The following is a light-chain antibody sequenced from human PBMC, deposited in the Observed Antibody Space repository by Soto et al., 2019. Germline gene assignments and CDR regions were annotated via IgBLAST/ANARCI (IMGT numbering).Light chain of an antibody. V-gene: IGKV2-28*01. CDR1: ESLLHSNGYNY. J-gene: IGKJ4*01. CDR2: LGS. Sequence: DIVMTQSPLSLPVTPGEPASISCRSSESLLHSNGYNYLDWYLQKPGQSPQLLIYLGSTRASGVPDRFSGSGSGTDFTLGISRVEAEDVGFYYCMQALQTPLTFGGGTKVDIK. CDR3: MQALQTPLT.